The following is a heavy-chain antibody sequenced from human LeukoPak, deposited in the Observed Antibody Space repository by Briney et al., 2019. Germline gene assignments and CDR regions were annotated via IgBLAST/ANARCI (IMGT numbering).Heavy chain of an antibody. CDR2: VSSGSDII. CDR3: AGAPGRGQDYFEY. J-gene: IGHJ4*02. D-gene: IGHD5-12*01. CDR1: GFAFSTYS. Sequence: GGSLRLSCAASGFAFSTYSMNWVRRAPGKGLEWLSSVSSGSDIILYADSVKGRFTISRDNAKNSVFLQMNSLRAEDSAVYYCAGAPGRGQDYFEYWGQGTLVTVPS. V-gene: IGHV3-21*01.